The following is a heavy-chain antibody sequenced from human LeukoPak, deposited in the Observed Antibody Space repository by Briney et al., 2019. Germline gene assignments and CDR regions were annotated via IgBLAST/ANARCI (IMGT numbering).Heavy chain of an antibody. J-gene: IGHJ4*02. Sequence: SETLSLTCTVSGGSISSYYWSWIRQPAGKGLEWIGRIYTSGSTSYNPSLKSRVTMSVDTSKNQFSLKLTSVTAADTAIYYCARGGVFMAAGTFDYWGQGTLVTVSS. CDR3: ARGGVFMAAGTFDY. CDR1: GGSISSYY. CDR2: IYTSGST. D-gene: IGHD6-13*01. V-gene: IGHV4-4*07.